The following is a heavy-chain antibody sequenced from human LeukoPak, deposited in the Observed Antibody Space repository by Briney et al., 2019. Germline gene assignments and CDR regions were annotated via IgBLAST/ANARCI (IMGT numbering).Heavy chain of an antibody. Sequence: PGGSLRLSCSSSGFXFSAYAMYWVRQAPGKGLEYVSGISSDGGRSFYADSVKGRFTISRDNSKNTLYLQMSSLRAEDTAIYYCVKITSVTGGDCWGQGTRLTVSS. CDR2: ISSDGGRS. CDR3: VKITSVTGGDC. CDR1: GFXFSAYA. V-gene: IGHV3-64D*09. D-gene: IGHD1-1*01. J-gene: IGHJ4*02.